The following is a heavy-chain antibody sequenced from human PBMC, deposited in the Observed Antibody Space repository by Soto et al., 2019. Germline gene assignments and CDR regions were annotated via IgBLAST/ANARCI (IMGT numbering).Heavy chain of an antibody. CDR3: ARHSGTSSQAPHYYFDY. Sequence: QLQLQESGPGLVKPSETLSLTCTVSGGSISSSSYYWGWIRQPPGKGLEWIGSIYYSGSTYYNPSLKSRVTISVDTSKNQFSLKLSSVTAADTAVYYCARHSGTSSQAPHYYFDYWGQGTLVTVSS. J-gene: IGHJ4*02. CDR2: IYYSGST. D-gene: IGHD2-2*01. V-gene: IGHV4-39*01. CDR1: GGSISSSSYY.